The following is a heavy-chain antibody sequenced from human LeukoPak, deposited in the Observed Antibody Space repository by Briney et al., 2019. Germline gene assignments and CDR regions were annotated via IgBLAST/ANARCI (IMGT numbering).Heavy chain of an antibody. CDR2: IRSKANSYAT. V-gene: IGHV3-73*01. CDR3: INQLPPWYYGMDV. Sequence: GGSLKLSCAASGFTFSGSAMHWVRQASGKGLEWVGRIRSKANSYATAYAASVKGRFTISRDDSKNTAYLQMNSLKTEDTAVYYCINQLPPWYYGMDVWGQGTTVTVSS. CDR1: GFTFSGSA. J-gene: IGHJ6*02. D-gene: IGHD2-2*01.